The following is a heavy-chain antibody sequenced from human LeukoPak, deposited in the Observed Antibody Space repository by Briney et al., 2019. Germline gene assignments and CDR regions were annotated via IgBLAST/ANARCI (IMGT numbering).Heavy chain of an antibody. CDR2: ISASSTYI. Sequence: GGSLRLSCAASGFTFSSYSMNWVRQAPGKGLEWVLSISASSTYIYYADSVKGRFTISRDNAKNSLYLQMNSLRAEDTAVYYCASPLTTVKVNYWGQGTLVTVSS. V-gene: IGHV3-21*01. CDR1: GFTFSSYS. CDR3: ASPLTTVKVNY. J-gene: IGHJ4*02. D-gene: IGHD4-11*01.